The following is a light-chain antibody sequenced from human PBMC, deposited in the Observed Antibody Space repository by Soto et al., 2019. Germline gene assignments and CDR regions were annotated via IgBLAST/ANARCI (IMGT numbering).Light chain of an antibody. CDR1: QSVDNN. CDR3: QQYNDRPPIT. V-gene: IGKV3-15*01. Sequence: QSPVTISASPGESSTLSCRASQSVDNNVAWYQQKPGQAPRLLIVGSFARATGIPARFSGSGSGSEFTLTISGLQSEDFAVYYCQQYNDRPPITFGQGTRLEIK. J-gene: IGKJ5*01. CDR2: GSF.